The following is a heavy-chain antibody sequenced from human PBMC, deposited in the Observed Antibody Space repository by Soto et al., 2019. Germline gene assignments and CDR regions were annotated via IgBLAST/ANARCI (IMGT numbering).Heavy chain of an antibody. V-gene: IGHV4-34*01. D-gene: IGHD4-17*01. CDR1: GVSFSGYD. Sequence: ETLSLIGTVYGVSFSGYDWSGIRQSAGKGLEWIGGINPSGSTNYNPSLKSRAPISVDTSKNQFSLKLSSVTAADTAVYYCSRGRHGASKLHVLSARPYVNYGMDVWGQGTKVTVSS. CDR3: SRGRHGASKLHVLSARPYVNYGMDV. J-gene: IGHJ6*02. CDR2: INPSGST.